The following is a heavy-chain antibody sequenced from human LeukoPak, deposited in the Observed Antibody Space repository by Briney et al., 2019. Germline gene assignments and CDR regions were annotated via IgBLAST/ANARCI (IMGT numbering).Heavy chain of an antibody. CDR3: AKVSDPETFSLNY. CDR1: GFPFIPAW. J-gene: IGHJ4*02. D-gene: IGHD2/OR15-2a*01. V-gene: IGHV3-15*01. CDR2: SKSRGSGGTT. Sequence: GGSLRLSCSASGFPFIPAWMTWVRQRPEKGLEWVGLSKSRGSGGTTDYAAPVKGGFTISRDDSKSTLYLQMNDLKYEDTAVYYCAKVSDPETFSLNYWGQGTLVTVSS.